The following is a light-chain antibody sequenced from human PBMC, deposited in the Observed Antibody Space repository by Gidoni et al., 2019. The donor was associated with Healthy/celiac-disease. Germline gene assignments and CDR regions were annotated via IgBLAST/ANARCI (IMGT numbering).Light chain of an antibody. V-gene: IGLV3-1*01. J-gene: IGLJ2*01. CDR2: QDS. CDR3: QAWDSSTAS. CDR1: KLGDKY. Sequence: SYELTQPPSVSVSSGQTASITCPGDKLGDKYACWYQQKPGQSPVLVIYQDSKRPSGIPERFSGSNSGNTATLTISGTQAMDEADYYCQAWDSSTASFGGGTKLTVL.